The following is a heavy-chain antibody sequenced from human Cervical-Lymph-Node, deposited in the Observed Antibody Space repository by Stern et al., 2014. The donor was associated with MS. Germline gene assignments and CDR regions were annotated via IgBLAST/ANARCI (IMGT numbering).Heavy chain of an antibody. CDR2: ITKDATKK. J-gene: IGHJ4*02. Sequence: VQLVESGGGVVQPGRSLRLSCAASGFTFSSYGMHWVRQAPGKGVEWVAVITKDATKKYYTDSVKGRFTTSRDNSKNTLYLQMDNLRTEDTAVYYCAKICSSSSSNGVDYWGQGTLVTVSS. CDR3: AKICSSSSSNGVDY. V-gene: IGHV3-30*18. CDR1: GFTFSSYG. D-gene: IGHD6-13*01.